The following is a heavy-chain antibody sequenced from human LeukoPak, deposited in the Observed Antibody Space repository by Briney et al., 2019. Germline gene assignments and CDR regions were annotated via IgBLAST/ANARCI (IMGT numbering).Heavy chain of an antibody. J-gene: IGHJ4*02. Sequence: PGGSLRLSCAASGFTFSSYWMSWVRQAPGKGLEWVANIKQDGSEKYYVDSVKGRFIISRDNAKNSLYLQMNSLRAEDTAVYYCARGPPVVPAARGSAMDYWGQGTLVTVSS. V-gene: IGHV3-7*01. CDR2: IKQDGSEK. CDR1: GFTFSSYW. CDR3: ARGPPVVPAARGSAMDY. D-gene: IGHD2-2*01.